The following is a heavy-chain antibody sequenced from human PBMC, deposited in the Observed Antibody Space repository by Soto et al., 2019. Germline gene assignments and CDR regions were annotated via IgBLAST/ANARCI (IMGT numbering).Heavy chain of an antibody. CDR3: ARLKTGSGSYFYYYYGMDV. V-gene: IGHV4-59*08. J-gene: IGHJ6*01. D-gene: IGHD3-10*01. CDR1: GGTISSHY. Sequence: SETLCLTCTVSGGTISSHYWSWIRKPPGKGLEWIGYIYYSGSTNYNPSLKSRATISVDTSKNQFSLKLSSVTAADTAVYYCARLKTGSGSYFYYYYGMDVWGQGTTVTVSS. CDR2: IYYSGST.